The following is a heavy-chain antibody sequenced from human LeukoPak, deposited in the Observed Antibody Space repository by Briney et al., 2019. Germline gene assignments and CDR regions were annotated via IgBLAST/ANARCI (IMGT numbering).Heavy chain of an antibody. J-gene: IGHJ4*02. CDR2: INPNIGGT. CDR1: GYTFTDYY. Sequence: ASVKVSCNASGYTFTDYYMHWVRQAPGQGLEWMGWINPNIGGTNYAQKFQGRVTMTRDTSISTAYMELSRLRSDDTAVYYCARNLIPEQLVLNFWGQGTLVTVSS. D-gene: IGHD6-13*01. CDR3: ARNLIPEQLVLNF. V-gene: IGHV1-2*02.